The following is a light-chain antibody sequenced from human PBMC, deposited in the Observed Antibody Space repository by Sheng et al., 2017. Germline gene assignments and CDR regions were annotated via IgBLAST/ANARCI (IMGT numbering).Light chain of an antibody. V-gene: IGKV3-11*01. CDR1: QSLSRNY. CDR3: QQRARWPRT. CDR2: DVS. J-gene: IGKJ1*01. Sequence: EIVLTQSPGTLSLSPGEGATLSCRASQSLSRNYLAWHQQKPGHPPSLLIYDVSYRASGVPARFSGSGFATDFTLTISSLEPEDSAIYHCQQRARWPRTFGQGTKVEVK.